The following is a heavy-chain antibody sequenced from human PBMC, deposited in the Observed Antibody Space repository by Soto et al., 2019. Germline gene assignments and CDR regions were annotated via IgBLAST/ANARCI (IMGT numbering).Heavy chain of an antibody. CDR3: ARGRQLVRDFDY. D-gene: IGHD6-6*01. J-gene: IGHJ4*02. CDR2: IYYSGST. Sequence: SSETLSLTCTVSGGSISSYCWSWIRQPPGKGLEWIGYIYYSGSTNYNPSLKSRVTISVDTSKNQFSLKLSSVTAADTAVYYCARGRQLVRDFDYWGQGTLVTVSS. CDR1: GGSISSYC. V-gene: IGHV4-59*01.